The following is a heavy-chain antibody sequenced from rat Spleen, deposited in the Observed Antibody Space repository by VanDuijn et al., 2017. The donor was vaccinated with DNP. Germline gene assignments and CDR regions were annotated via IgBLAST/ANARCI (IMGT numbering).Heavy chain of an antibody. CDR1: GFTFNNYW. V-gene: IGHV5-31*01. J-gene: IGHJ2*01. Sequence: EVQLVESGGDLVQPGRSLKLSCVASGFTFNNYWMTWIRQLPGKGLEWVASITSSGGATYYPDSVKGRFTISRDNAKTTLYLQMNSLRSEEMATYYCIRWNSGHFDYWGQGVMVTVSS. CDR3: IRWNSGHFDY. CDR2: ITSSGGAT. D-gene: IGHD4-3*01.